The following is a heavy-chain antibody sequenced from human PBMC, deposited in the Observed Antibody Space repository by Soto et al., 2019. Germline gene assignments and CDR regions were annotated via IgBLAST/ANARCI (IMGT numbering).Heavy chain of an antibody. V-gene: IGHV1-18*01. CDR2: ISAYNGNT. CDR3: ARVGLGGYDSADSLYYFDY. J-gene: IGHJ4*02. Sequence: ASVKVSCKASGYTFTSYGISWVRQAPGQGLEWMGWISAYNGNTNYAQKLQGRVTMTTDTSTSTAYLELRSLVSDDTAAYYCARVGLGGYDSADSLYYFDYWGQGTLVTVSS. D-gene: IGHD5-12*01. CDR1: GYTFTSYG.